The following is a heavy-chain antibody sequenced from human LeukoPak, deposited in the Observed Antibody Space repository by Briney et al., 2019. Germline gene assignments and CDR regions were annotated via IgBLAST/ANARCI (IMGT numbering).Heavy chain of an antibody. D-gene: IGHD3-22*01. CDR3: AKDTYYHDSTGFYVFDH. CDR1: GFTFSSYG. J-gene: IGHJ4*02. Sequence: GGSLRLSCAASGFTFSSYGMHWVRQAPGQGLEWVAVISYDGSNKNYADSVKGRFTISRDNSKNTVYLQMNSLRAEDTAVYYCAKDTYYHDSTGFYVFDHWGQGTLVTVSS. CDR2: ISYDGSNK. V-gene: IGHV3-30*18.